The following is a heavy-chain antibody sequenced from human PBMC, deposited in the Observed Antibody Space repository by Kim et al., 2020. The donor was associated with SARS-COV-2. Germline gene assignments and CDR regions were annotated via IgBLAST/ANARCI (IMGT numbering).Heavy chain of an antibody. CDR3: ARVFTRGAFDI. V-gene: IGHV4-39*01. CDR2: IYYSGST. D-gene: IGHD2-2*01. CDR1: GTSISSNSNY. Sequence: SETLSLTCTVSGTSISSNSNYWGWIRQPPGKGLEWIGSIYYSGSTYCNSSLKSRVTISVDTSKNQFSLKLRSVIAADTAVYYCARVFTRGAFDIWGQGTMVTVSS. J-gene: IGHJ3*02.